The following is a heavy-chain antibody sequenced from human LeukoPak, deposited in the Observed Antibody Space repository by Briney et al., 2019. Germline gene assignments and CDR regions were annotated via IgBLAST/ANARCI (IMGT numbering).Heavy chain of an antibody. J-gene: IGHJ4*02. CDR3: AKDLTTVVSRGDY. D-gene: IGHD4-23*01. CDR2: IRYDGSNK. CDR1: GFSFSSYG. Sequence: GGSLRLSCAASGFSFSSYGMHWVRQAPGKGLEWVAFIRYDGSNKYYAGSVKGRFTISRDNSKNTLYLQMNSLRAEDTAVYYCAKDLTTVVSRGDYWGQGTLVTVSS. V-gene: IGHV3-30*02.